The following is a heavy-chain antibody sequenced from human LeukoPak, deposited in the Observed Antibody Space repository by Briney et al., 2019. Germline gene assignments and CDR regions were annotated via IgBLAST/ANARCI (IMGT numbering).Heavy chain of an antibody. D-gene: IGHD2-2*01. Sequence: ASVKVSCKASGYTFSNYGISWVRQAPGQGLEWMGWISVYNGNTDYAQKLQGRVTMTTDTSASTAYMELRSLRSDDTAVYYCARVAGSSTNFRGGFFYWGQGTLVTVAS. CDR2: ISVYNGNT. J-gene: IGHJ4*02. CDR3: ARVAGSSTNFRGGFFY. V-gene: IGHV1-18*01. CDR1: GYTFSNYG.